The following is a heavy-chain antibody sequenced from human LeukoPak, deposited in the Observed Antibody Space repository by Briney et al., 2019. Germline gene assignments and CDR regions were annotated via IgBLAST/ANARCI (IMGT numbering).Heavy chain of an antibody. CDR3: ANTYSSGWYVPQGYFDY. J-gene: IGHJ4*02. D-gene: IGHD6-19*01. Sequence: TGGSLRLSCAASGFTFSSYAMSWVRQAPGKGLEWVSAISGSGGSTYYADSVKGRFTISRDNSKNTLYLQMNSLRAEDTAVYYCANTYSSGWYVPQGYFDYWGQGTLVTVSS. CDR1: GFTFSSYA. CDR2: ISGSGGST. V-gene: IGHV3-23*01.